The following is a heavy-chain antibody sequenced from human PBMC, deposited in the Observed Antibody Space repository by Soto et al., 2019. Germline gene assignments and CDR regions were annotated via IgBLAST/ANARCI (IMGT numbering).Heavy chain of an antibody. Sequence: ASVKVSCKASGGTFSSYTISWVRQAPGQGLEWMGRIIPILGIANYAQKFQGRVTITADKSTSTAYMELSSLRSEDTAVYYCAPGGHYYDSSGYPLVYWGQGTLVTVSS. V-gene: IGHV1-69*02. J-gene: IGHJ4*02. CDR1: GGTFSSYT. CDR3: APGGHYYDSSGYPLVY. D-gene: IGHD3-22*01. CDR2: IIPILGIA.